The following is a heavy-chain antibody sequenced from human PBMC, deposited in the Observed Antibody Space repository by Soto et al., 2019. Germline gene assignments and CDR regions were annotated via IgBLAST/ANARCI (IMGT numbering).Heavy chain of an antibody. J-gene: IGHJ6*02. CDR3: ARDGYSSSWYPVRNYYYYGMDV. D-gene: IGHD6-13*01. Sequence: GGSLRLSCAASGFTLSSYSMNWVRQAPGKGLEWVSSISSSSSYIYYADSVKGRVTISRDNAKNSLYLQMNSLRAEDTAGYYCARDGYSSSWYPVRNYYYYGMDVWGQGTTVTSP. CDR1: GFTLSSYS. V-gene: IGHV3-21*01. CDR2: ISSSSSYI.